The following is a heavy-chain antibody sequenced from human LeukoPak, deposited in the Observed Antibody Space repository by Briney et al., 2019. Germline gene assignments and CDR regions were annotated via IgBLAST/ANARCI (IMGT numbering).Heavy chain of an antibody. V-gene: IGHV5-10-1*01. Sequence: HGESLLLYCKGSGYSFTSYAISWVRQMPGKGLEWMGRIDPSDSYSNYSPSFQGHVTISADKSISTAYLQWSSLKASDTAMYYCAWSGCSGSSDYWARETLVTVSS. CDR3: AWSGCSGSSDY. D-gene: IGHD5-12*01. CDR1: GYSFTSYA. J-gene: IGHJ4*02. CDR2: IDPSDSYS.